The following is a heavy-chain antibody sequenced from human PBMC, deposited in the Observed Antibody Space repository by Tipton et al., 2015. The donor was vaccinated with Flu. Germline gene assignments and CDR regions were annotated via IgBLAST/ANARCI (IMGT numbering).Heavy chain of an antibody. J-gene: IGHJ1*01. Sequence: TLSLTCIVSGGSISSSSFYWGWLRQPPGKGLEWIGSIYYSGSTYYNPSLKSRVTISVDTSKNQFSLKVSSVTAADTAVYYCATDRHGSRDSSYAESFQHWGQGTLVTVSS. V-gene: IGHV4-39*07. D-gene: IGHD5-24*01. CDR1: GGSISSSSFY. CDR3: ATDRHGSRDSSYAESFQH. CDR2: IYYSGST.